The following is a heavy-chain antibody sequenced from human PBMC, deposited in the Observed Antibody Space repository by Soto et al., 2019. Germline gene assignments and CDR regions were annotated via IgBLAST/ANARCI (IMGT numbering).Heavy chain of an antibody. CDR2: ISAYNGNT. J-gene: IGHJ3*02. V-gene: IGHV1-18*01. CDR1: GYTFTSYG. D-gene: IGHD3-16*02. Sequence: QVQLVQSGAEVKKPGASVKVSCKASGYTFTSYGISWVRQAPGQGLEWMGWISAYNGNTNYAQKLQGRVTMTTDTSTSTAYMELRSLRSDDKAVYYCARLHYDYVWGSYRYTGAFDIWGQGTMVTVSS. CDR3: ARLHYDYVWGSYRYTGAFDI.